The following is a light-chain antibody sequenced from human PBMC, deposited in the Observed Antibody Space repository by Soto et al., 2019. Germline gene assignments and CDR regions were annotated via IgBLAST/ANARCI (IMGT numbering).Light chain of an antibody. V-gene: IGKV1-39*01. J-gene: IGKJ2*01. CDR3: QQRYNLPRT. CDR1: QNIGKY. CDR2: GAS. Sequence: DIQMTQSPSSLSASLGDRVTITCRASQNIGKYLIWYQQKPGKAPNVLIYGASNLQSGVSSRFSGGGFGTDFTLTINSLRSEDFATYYCQQRYNLPRTFGQGTTLETK.